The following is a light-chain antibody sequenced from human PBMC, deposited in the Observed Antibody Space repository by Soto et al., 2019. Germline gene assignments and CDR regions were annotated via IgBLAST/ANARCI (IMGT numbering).Light chain of an antibody. V-gene: IGLV2-14*01. J-gene: IGLJ1*01. Sequence: QSALTQPASVSGSPGQSITISCTGTSSDVGGYNYVSWYQQHPGKAPKLIIYEVSNRPSGVSNRFSGSKSGNTASLTISGLKAEEEADNYSTPLPTRPTGVFGTGTKLTVL. CDR2: EVS. CDR1: SSDVGGYNY. CDR3: TPLPTRPTGV.